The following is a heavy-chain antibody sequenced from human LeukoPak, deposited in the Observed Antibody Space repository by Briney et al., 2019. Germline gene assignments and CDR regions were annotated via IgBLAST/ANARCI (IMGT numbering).Heavy chain of an antibody. J-gene: IGHJ3*02. CDR3: ARPIAVAGRDDAFDI. Sequence: ASVKVSCKASGYTFTSYAMHWVRQAPGQRLEWMGWINAGNGNTKYSQRLQGRVTMTRNTSISTAYMELSSLRSEDTAVYYCARPIAVAGRDDAFDIWGQGTMVTVSS. V-gene: IGHV1-3*01. CDR1: GYTFTSYA. D-gene: IGHD6-19*01. CDR2: INAGNGNT.